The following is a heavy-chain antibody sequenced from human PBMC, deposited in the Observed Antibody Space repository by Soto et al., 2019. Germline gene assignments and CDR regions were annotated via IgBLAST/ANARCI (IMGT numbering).Heavy chain of an antibody. Sequence: QVQLVQSGAEVKKPGASVKVSCKVSGYTLTELSMHWVRQAPVKGLEWMGCFDPEHGETIYEQKFQGRVTMTEDTSTDTAYMELSSLRSEDTAVYYCATDAAHYYYYSMDVWGKGTTVTVSS. CDR3: ATDAAHYYYYSMDV. CDR2: FDPEHGET. D-gene: IGHD6-25*01. CDR1: GYTLTELS. J-gene: IGHJ6*04. V-gene: IGHV1-24*01.